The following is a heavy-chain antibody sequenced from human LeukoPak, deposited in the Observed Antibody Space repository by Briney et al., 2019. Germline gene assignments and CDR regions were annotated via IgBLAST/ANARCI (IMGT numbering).Heavy chain of an antibody. CDR1: SGSLSGYS. V-gene: IGHV4-59*08. J-gene: IGHJ5*02. Sequence: SETLSLTCSVSSGSLSGYSWSWIRQPPGKGLEWIGYVSYSGSAKYKPSLRSRVTLSVDTSKNQFSLKLRSVTAADTAVYYCARALPHVSWGQGSLVTVSS. CDR3: ARALPHVS. D-gene: IGHD5/OR15-5a*01. CDR2: VSYSGSA.